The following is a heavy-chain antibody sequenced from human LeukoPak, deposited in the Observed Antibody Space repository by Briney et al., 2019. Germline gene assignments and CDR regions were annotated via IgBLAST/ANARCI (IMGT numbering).Heavy chain of an antibody. D-gene: IGHD5-18*01. CDR2: ISSSTIYM. Sequence: GSLRLSCAASGFTFSSYSMNWVRRAPGKGLEWVSSISSSTIYMDYSDSVRGRFTISRDNAENSLYLQMNSLRAEDTAVYYCARGVFGYDFDYWGQGTLVTVSS. CDR1: GFTFSSYS. CDR3: ARGVFGYDFDY. V-gene: IGHV3-21*01. J-gene: IGHJ4*02.